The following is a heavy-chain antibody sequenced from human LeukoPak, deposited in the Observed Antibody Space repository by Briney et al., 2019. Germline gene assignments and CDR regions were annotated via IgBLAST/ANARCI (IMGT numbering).Heavy chain of an antibody. CDR2: VSDSGGST. CDR3: ARVEGGRGGVPDL. Sequence: QPGGSLRLSCAASGFTFSSYVMHWVRQAPGKGLEWVSAVSDSGGSTFYADSVKGRFTISRDNSKNTLYLQMSSLRAEDTDIYYCARVEGGRGGVPDLWGQGTLVTVSS. J-gene: IGHJ5*02. D-gene: IGHD5-24*01. V-gene: IGHV3-23*01. CDR1: GFTFSSYV.